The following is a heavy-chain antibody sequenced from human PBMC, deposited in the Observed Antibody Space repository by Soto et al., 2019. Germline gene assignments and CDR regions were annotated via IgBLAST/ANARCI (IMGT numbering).Heavy chain of an antibody. D-gene: IGHD2-15*01. CDR2: IYYSGST. CDR3: ASLGYCSGGSCYS. CDR1: GGSISGYD. Sequence: QVPLQESGPGLVKPTETLSLTSTVSGGSISGYDWSLIRQSPEKGLEWIGYIYYSGSTNYNPSLKSRVTISVDTSKNQFSLKLSSVTAADTAVYYCASLGYCSGGSCYSWGQGTLVTVS. V-gene: IGHV4-59*01. J-gene: IGHJ4*02.